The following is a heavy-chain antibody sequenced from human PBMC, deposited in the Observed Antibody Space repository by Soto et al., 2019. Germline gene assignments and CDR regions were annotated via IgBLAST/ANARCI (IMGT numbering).Heavy chain of an antibody. J-gene: IGHJ4*02. CDR3: AKDASTYYYGSGSYEDY. V-gene: IGHV3-9*01. D-gene: IGHD3-10*01. CDR2: ISWNSGSI. CDR1: GFTFDDYA. Sequence: EVQLVESGGGLVQPGRSLRLSCAASGFTFDDYAMHWVRQAPGKGLEWVSAISWNSGSIGYADSVKGRFTISRDNAKNSLYLQMNSLRAEDTALYYCAKDASTYYYGSGSYEDYWCQGTLVTVSS.